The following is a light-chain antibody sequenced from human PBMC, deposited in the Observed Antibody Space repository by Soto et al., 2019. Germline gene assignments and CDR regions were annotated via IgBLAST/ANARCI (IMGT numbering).Light chain of an antibody. CDR1: QSVFNNH. CDR3: QQYGSSPTT. CDR2: GAS. V-gene: IGKV3-20*01. Sequence: EIALTQSPGTLSLSPGERATLSCRASQSVFNNHIGWYQQKPGQAPRRLIFGASFRATGIPDRFSGSGSGTDFTLTISRLEPEDFAVYYCQQYGSSPTTFG. J-gene: IGKJ1*01.